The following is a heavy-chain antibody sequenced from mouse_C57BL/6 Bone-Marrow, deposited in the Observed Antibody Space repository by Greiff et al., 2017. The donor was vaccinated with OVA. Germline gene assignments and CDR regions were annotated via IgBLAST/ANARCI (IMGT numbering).Heavy chain of an antibody. D-gene: IGHD1-1*02. CDR3: ARNCGRPLRRAWFAY. Sequence: QVQLQQSGPGLVQPSQSLSITCTVSGFSLTSYGVHWVRQSPGKGLEWLGVIWSGGSTDYNAAFISRLSISKDNSKSQVFFKMNSLQADYTAIYYGARNCGRPLRRAWFAYWGQGTLVTVSA. CDR1: GFSLTSYG. CDR2: IWSGGST. J-gene: IGHJ3*01. V-gene: IGHV2-2*01.